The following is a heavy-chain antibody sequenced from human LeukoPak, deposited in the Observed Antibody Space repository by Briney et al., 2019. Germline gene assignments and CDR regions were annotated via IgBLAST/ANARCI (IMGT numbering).Heavy chain of an antibody. Sequence: PGGSLRLSCAASGFTFSSYGMHWVRQAPGKGLEWVSSITSVSSYKYYADSVKGRFTISRDNAKNSLFLQMNSLRAEDTAIYYCARDPTADDYWGQGTLVTVSS. CDR3: ARDPTADDY. V-gene: IGHV3-21*01. D-gene: IGHD2-2*01. CDR2: ITSVSSYK. J-gene: IGHJ4*02. CDR1: GFTFSSYG.